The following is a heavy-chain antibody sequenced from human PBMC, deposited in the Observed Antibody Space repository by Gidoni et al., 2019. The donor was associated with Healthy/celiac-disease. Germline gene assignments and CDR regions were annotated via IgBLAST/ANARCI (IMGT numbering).Heavy chain of an antibody. Sequence: EVQLVESGGGLVKPGGSLRLSCAASGFTFRSYSMNWVRQAPGKGLEWVSSISSSSSYIYYADSVKGRFTISRDNAKNSLYLQMNSLRAEDTAVYYCARDRIVVVTATHNDAFDIWGQGTMVTVSS. V-gene: IGHV3-21*01. CDR1: GFTFRSYS. CDR3: ARDRIVVVTATHNDAFDI. J-gene: IGHJ3*02. D-gene: IGHD2-21*02. CDR2: ISSSSSYI.